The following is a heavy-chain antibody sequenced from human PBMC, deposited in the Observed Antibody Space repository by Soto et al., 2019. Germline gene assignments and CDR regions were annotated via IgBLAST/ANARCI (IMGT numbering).Heavy chain of an antibody. J-gene: IGHJ4*02. V-gene: IGHV3-53*01. CDR1: GFTVSNNY. D-gene: IGHD3-10*01. CDR2: IYSGGYT. CDR3: AAQPGGGGY. Sequence: EVQLVESGGGLIQPGGSLRLSCAVSGFTVSNNYMSWVRQAPGKGLEGVSVIYSGGYTAYGDSVKGRFTISRDNSKNTLYLQKNTRGPTTPALYYCAAQPGGGGYWGQGTLVTVSS.